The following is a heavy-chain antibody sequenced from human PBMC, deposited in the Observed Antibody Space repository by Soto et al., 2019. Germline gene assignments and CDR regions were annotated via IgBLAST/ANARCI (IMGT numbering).Heavy chain of an antibody. CDR3: ARDTHFWSGYYRFQDYYYGMDV. Sequence: SVKVSCKASGGTFSSYAISWVRQAPGQGLEWMGGIIPIFGTANYAQKFQGRVTITADESTSTAYMELSSLRSEDTAVYYCARDTHFWSGYYRFQDYYYGMDVWGKGTTVTVS. CDR1: GGTFSSYA. D-gene: IGHD3-3*02. J-gene: IGHJ6*04. CDR2: IIPIFGTA. V-gene: IGHV1-69*13.